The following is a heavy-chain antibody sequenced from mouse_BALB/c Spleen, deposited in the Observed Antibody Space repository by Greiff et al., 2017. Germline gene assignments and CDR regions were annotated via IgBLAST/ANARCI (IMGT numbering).Heavy chain of an antibody. J-gene: IGHJ4*01. D-gene: IGHD2-10*02. V-gene: IGHV2-2*02. CDR2: IWSGGST. CDR1: GFSLTSYG. Sequence: VKLVESGPGLVQPSQSLSITCTVSGFSLTSYGVHWVRQSPGKGLEWLGVIWSGGSTDYNAAFISRLSISKDNSKSQVFFKMNSLQANDTAIYYCARYGNYGDYYAMDYWGQGTSVTVSS. CDR3: ARYGNYGDYYAMDY.